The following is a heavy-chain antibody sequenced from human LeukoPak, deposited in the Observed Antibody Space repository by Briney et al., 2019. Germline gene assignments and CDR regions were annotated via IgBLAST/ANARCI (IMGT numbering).Heavy chain of an antibody. CDR2: MTSSGSII. D-gene: IGHD3-3*01. Sequence: PGGSLRLSCAASKFTFSGYSMFWVRQAPGKGLEWVSYMTSSGSIIKYADSVKGRFTISRDNAKNSLYLQMNSLRAEDTAVYYCAKAPLRFLEWLLDYWGQGTLVTVSS. CDR3: AKAPLRFLEWLLDY. V-gene: IGHV3-48*04. J-gene: IGHJ4*02. CDR1: KFTFSGYS.